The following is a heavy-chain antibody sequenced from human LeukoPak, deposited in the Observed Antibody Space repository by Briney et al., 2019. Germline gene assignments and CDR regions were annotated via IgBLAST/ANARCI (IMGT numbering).Heavy chain of an antibody. V-gene: IGHV3-74*01. CDR2: VNRDGSST. CDR1: GFTFSDYW. J-gene: IGHJ4*02. Sequence: GGSLRLSCAASGFTFSDYWMHWVRQAPGKGLVWVSRVNRDGSSTSYADSVKGRFTISRDNAKNTLSLQMNSLRAEDTAVYYCARDRSISEACDTYWGQGTLVTVSS. CDR3: ARDRSISEACDTY. D-gene: IGHD6-13*01.